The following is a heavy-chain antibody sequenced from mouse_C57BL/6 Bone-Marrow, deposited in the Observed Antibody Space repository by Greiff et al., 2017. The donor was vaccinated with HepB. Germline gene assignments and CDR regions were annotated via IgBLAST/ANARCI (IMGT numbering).Heavy chain of an antibody. Sequence: QVHVKQPGAELVKPGASVKVSCKASGYTFTSYWMHWVKQRPGQGLEWIGRIHPSDSDTNYNQKFKGKATLTVDKSSSTAYMQLSSLTSENSAVYYCAIGSMITTNYYAMDYWGQGTSVTVSS. D-gene: IGHD2-4*01. CDR3: AIGSMITTNYYAMDY. V-gene: IGHV1-74*01. CDR2: IHPSDSDT. CDR1: GYTFTSYW. J-gene: IGHJ4*01.